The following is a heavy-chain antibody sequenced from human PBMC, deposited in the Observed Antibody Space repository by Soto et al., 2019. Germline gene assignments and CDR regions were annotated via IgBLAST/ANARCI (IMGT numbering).Heavy chain of an antibody. D-gene: IGHD2-21*01. J-gene: IGHJ4*02. Sequence: QVQLVESGGGVVQPGRSLRLSCAASGFTFSSYGMHWVRQAPGKGLEWVAVISYDGSNKYYADSVKGRFTISRDNSKNTLYLQMNSLRAEDTAVYYCAKERWLSLPDYWGQGTLVTVSS. CDR1: GFTFSSYG. CDR3: AKERWLSLPDY. V-gene: IGHV3-30*18. CDR2: ISYDGSNK.